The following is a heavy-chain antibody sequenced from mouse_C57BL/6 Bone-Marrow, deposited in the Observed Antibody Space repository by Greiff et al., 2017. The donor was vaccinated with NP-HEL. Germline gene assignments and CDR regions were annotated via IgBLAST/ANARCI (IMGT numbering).Heavy chain of an antibody. J-gene: IGHJ2*01. CDR1: GYTFTSYW. V-gene: IGHV1-55*01. CDR2: IYPGSGST. Sequence: QVQLKQPGAELVKPGASVKMSCKASGYTFTSYWITWVKQRPGQGLEWIGDIYPGSGSTNYNEKFKSKATLTVDTSSSTAYMQLSSLTSEDSAVYYCAREESNYLYYFDYWGQGTTLTVSS. CDR3: AREESNYLYYFDY. D-gene: IGHD2-5*01.